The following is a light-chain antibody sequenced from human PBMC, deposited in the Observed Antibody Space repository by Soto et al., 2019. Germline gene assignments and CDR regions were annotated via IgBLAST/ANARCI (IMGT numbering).Light chain of an antibody. CDR1: SSDVGGYNY. J-gene: IGLJ1*01. CDR3: CSHTGTNSPYV. Sequence: QSALSQPASVSGSPGQSITISCTGTSSDVGGYNYVSWYQQHPGKAPKLMIYDVSNRLSGVSDRFSGSKSGNTASLIVSGLQPEDEADYYCCSHTGTNSPYVFGTGTKVTVL. CDR2: DVS. V-gene: IGLV2-14*03.